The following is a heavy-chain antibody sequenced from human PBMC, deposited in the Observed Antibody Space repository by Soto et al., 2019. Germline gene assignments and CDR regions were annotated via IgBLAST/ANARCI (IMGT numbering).Heavy chain of an antibody. CDR2: IYYSGTT. J-gene: IGHJ4*02. Sequence: PXETLSLPCTVSCGSISSGCYYWSWVRQFPGKVLEWIGYIYYSGTTHYKPSLKSRISMSIDTSKNQFSLRLNSVTAADTAVYYCAREVTTKDFFDDWGQGSPVTVSS. CDR1: CGSISSGCYY. D-gene: IGHD1-1*01. CDR3: AREVTTKDFFDD. V-gene: IGHV4-31*03.